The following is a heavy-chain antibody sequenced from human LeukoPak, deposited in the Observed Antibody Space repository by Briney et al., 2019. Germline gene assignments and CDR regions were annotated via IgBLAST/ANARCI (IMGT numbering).Heavy chain of an antibody. J-gene: IGHJ4*02. CDR2: ISSSGSTI. V-gene: IGHV3-48*03. CDR3: ARVYSSGWSY. Sequence: PGGSLRLSCGACGFLFRAYEMNWVRQAPGKGLEWVSYISSSGSTIYYADSVKGRFTISRDNAKKSLYLQMNTLRAEDTAVYYSARVYSSGWSYWGQGTLVTVSS. D-gene: IGHD6-19*01. CDR1: GFLFRAYE.